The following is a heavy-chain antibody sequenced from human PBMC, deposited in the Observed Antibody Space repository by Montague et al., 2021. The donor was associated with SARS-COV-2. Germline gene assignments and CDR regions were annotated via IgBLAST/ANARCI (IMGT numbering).Heavy chain of an antibody. CDR3: ASEDIVVVMGAFDI. V-gene: IGHV3-30*04. D-gene: IGHD2-2*01. Sequence: SLRLSCAASGFTFSSYAMHWVRQAPGKGLEWVAFISYDGSNKYYSDSVKGRFTISRDNSKNTLYLQMNSLRAEDTAVYYCASEDIVVVMGAFDIWGKGTMVTVSS. CDR1: GFTFSSYA. CDR2: ISYDGSNK. J-gene: IGHJ3*02.